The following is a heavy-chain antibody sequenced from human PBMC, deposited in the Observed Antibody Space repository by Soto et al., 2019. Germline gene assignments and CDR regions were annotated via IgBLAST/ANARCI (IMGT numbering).Heavy chain of an antibody. Sequence: GGSLRLSCAASGFTFSSYWMHWVRQAPGKGLVWVSRINSDGSSTSYADSVKGRFTISRDNAKNTLYLQMNSLRAEDTAVYYCARDYYDSSGPKAFDYWGQGTLVTVPQ. CDR1: GFTFSSYW. J-gene: IGHJ4*02. CDR2: INSDGSST. CDR3: ARDYYDSSGPKAFDY. D-gene: IGHD3-22*01. V-gene: IGHV3-74*01.